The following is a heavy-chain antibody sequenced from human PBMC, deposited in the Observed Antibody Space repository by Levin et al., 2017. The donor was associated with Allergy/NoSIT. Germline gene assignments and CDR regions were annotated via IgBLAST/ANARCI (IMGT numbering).Heavy chain of an antibody. CDR1: GGSISSSISY. CDR3: ARQCYDILTGYYNFDY. CDR2: IYNIGNT. D-gene: IGHD3-9*01. V-gene: IGHV4-39*01. J-gene: IGHJ4*02. Sequence: GSLRLSCTVSGGSISSSISYWGWIRQAPGKGLEWIGSIYNIGNTYYNPSLKSRVTTSVDTSKNQFSLKLSSVTAADPAVYYCARQCYDILTGYYNFDYWGQGTLVTVSS.